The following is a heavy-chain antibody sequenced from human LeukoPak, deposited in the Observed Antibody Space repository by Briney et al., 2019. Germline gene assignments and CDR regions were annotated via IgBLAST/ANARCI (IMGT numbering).Heavy chain of an antibody. D-gene: IGHD3-9*01. Sequence: ASVKVSCKASGYTFPGYYTHWVRQAPGQGLEWMGWINPNSGATIYAQKFQGRVTMTRNTSISTAYMELSSLRSEDTAVYYCASQDDILTGYSSWGQGTLVTVSS. J-gene: IGHJ5*02. V-gene: IGHV1-2*02. CDR2: INPNSGAT. CDR1: GYTFPGYY. CDR3: ASQDDILTGYSS.